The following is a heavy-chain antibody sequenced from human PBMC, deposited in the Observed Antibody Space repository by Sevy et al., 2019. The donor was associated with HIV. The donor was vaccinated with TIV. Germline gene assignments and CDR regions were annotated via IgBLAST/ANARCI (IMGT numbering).Heavy chain of an antibody. J-gene: IGHJ4*02. CDR3: ARDLPHLLPWELSRGSDY. CDR1: GFTFSSYA. D-gene: IGHD3-16*01. Sequence: GGSLRLSCAASGFTFSSYALHWFRQAPGKGLEWVAVISNDEILKEYEDSVKGRFTISRDSSKNTIYLEMNSLRPEDTAVYYCARDLPHLLPWELSRGSDYWGQGTLVTVSS. V-gene: IGHV3-30*04. CDR2: ISNDEILK.